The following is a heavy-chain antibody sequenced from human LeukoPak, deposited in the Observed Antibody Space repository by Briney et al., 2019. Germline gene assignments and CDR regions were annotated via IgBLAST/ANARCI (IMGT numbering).Heavy chain of an antibody. CDR1: GYTFTGYY. CDR2: INPNSGGT. D-gene: IGHD6-6*01. Sequence: ASVKVSCKASGYTFTGYYMHWVRQAPGQGLEWMGWINPNSGGTNYAQKFQGWVTMTRDTSISTAYMELSRLRSDDTAVYYCARVPFTYSSSSSDYYYYMDVWGKGTTVTVSS. V-gene: IGHV1-2*04. CDR3: ARVPFTYSSSSSDYYYYMDV. J-gene: IGHJ6*03.